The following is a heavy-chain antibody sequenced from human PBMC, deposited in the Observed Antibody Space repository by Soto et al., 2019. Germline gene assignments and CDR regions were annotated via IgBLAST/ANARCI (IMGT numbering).Heavy chain of an antibody. J-gene: IGHJ3*02. V-gene: IGHV1-69*01. CDR2: IIPVFGTT. Sequence: QVQLVQSGAEVKKPGSSVKVSCEASGGTFSRYAISWVRQAPGQGLEWMGVIIPVFGTTNYAQKFQGRVTITADESTSTAYMELSSLRSDDTAVYYCARGGSIAVAAIPVTQDAFDIWGQGTMVTVSS. CDR1: GGTFSRYA. D-gene: IGHD6-19*01. CDR3: ARGGSIAVAAIPVTQDAFDI.